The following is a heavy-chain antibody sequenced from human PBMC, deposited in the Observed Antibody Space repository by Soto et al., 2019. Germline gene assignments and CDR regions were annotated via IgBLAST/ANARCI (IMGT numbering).Heavy chain of an antibody. CDR1: GFTFSSYG. Sequence: GGSLRLSCAASGFTFSSYGMHWVRQAPGKGLEWVAVISYDGSNKYYADSVKGRFTISRDNSKNTLYLQMNSLRAEDTAVYYCAWDPTLELLYYFDYWGQGTLVTVSS. CDR2: ISYDGSNK. J-gene: IGHJ4*02. V-gene: IGHV3-30*03. CDR3: AWDPTLELLYYFDY. D-gene: IGHD1-7*01.